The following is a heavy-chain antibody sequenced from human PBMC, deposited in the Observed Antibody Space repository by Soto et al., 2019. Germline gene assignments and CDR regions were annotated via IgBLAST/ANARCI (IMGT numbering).Heavy chain of an antibody. CDR2: IYYSGST. J-gene: IGHJ1*01. D-gene: IGHD3-22*01. CDR1: GGSISSGDYY. Sequence: QVQLQESGPGLVKPSQTLSLTCTVSGGSISSGDYYWSWIRQPPGKGLEWIGYIYYSGSTYYNPSIKSRVTISVDTSKNQVSLKLSSVTAADTAVYYCAREEITMIRPTAGYFQHWGQGTLVTVSS. V-gene: IGHV4-30-4*01. CDR3: AREEITMIRPTAGYFQH.